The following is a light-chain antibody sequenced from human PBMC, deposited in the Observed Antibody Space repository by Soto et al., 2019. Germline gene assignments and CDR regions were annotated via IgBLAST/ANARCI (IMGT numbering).Light chain of an antibody. CDR1: QRVSSN. J-gene: IGKJ5*01. CDR2: DAS. Sequence: EIVIAVSPATLVFCPVEKAALSRRASQRVSSNLAWYQQKPGQAPNLLIYDASNRATGIPARFSGSGSGTDFTLTISSLEPEDFAVYYCQQRSNWPLTLGQGTRLEI. V-gene: IGKV3-11*01. CDR3: QQRSNWPLT.